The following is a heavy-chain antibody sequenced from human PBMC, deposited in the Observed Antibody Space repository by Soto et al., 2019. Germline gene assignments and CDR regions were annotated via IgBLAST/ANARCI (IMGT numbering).Heavy chain of an antibody. CDR3: AKDYEYSSSHFDY. CDR1: GFTFSSYG. J-gene: IGHJ4*02. D-gene: IGHD6-19*01. CDR2: ISYDGSNK. Sequence: GGSLRLSCAASGFTFSSYGMHWVRQAPGKGLEWVAVISYDGSNKYYADSVKGRFTISRDNSKNTLYLQMNSLRAEDTAVYYCAKDYEYSSSHFDYLGQGTLVTVSS. V-gene: IGHV3-30*18.